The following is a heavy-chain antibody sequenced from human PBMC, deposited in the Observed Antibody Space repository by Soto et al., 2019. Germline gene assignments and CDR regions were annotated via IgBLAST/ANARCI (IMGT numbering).Heavy chain of an antibody. J-gene: IGHJ6*03. Sequence: SETLSLTCTVSGGSISSSSYYWGWIRQPPGKGLEWIGSIYYSGSTYYNPSLKSRVTISVDTSKNQFSLKLSSVTAADTAVYYCARLTQPDFWSGYDTYMDVWGKGTTVTVSS. D-gene: IGHD3-3*01. V-gene: IGHV4-39*01. CDR2: IYYSGST. CDR3: ARLTQPDFWSGYDTYMDV. CDR1: GGSISSSSYY.